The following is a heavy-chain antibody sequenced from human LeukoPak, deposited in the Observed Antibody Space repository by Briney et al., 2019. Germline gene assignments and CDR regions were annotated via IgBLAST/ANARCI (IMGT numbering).Heavy chain of an antibody. J-gene: IGHJ5*01. CDR3: VKKVAGVAWFDS. V-gene: IGHV4-28*01. D-gene: IGHD7-27*01. CDR2: IYYRGST. Sequence: SETLSLTCAVSAYSISSSNWWAWIRQPPGKGLEWIGYIYYRGSTYYNPSLKSRVTMSVDTSKNQFSLKLSSVTAVDTAVYYCVKKVAGVAWFDSWGQGTLVTVSS. CDR1: AYSISSSNW.